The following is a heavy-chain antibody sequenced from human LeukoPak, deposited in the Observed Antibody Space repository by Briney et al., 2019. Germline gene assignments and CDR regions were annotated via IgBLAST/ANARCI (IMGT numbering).Heavy chain of an antibody. CDR1: GYSISSGYY. D-gene: IGHD6-13*01. V-gene: IGHV4-38-2*01. CDR2: IYHSGST. J-gene: IGHJ4*02. CDR3: ASYKQQLVGSAHFDY. Sequence: PSETMSLTCAVSGYSISSGYYWGWIRQPPGKGLEWIGSIYHSGSTYYNPSLKSRVTISVDTSKNQFSLTLSSVTAADTAVYYWASYKQQLVGSAHFDYWGQGTLVTVSS.